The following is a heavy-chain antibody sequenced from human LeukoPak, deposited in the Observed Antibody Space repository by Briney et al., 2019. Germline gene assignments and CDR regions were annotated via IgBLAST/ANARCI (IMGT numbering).Heavy chain of an antibody. Sequence: PSETLSLTCSVSGGSISSYYWNWLRQPPGKGLEWIGYIYYSGSTKYNPSLKSRVTISVDTSKNQFSLKLSSVTAADTAVYYCASTFQGNFDYWGQGTPVTVSS. CDR3: ASTFQGNFDY. D-gene: IGHD2/OR15-2a*01. CDR1: GGSISSYY. V-gene: IGHV4-59*01. CDR2: IYYSGST. J-gene: IGHJ4*02.